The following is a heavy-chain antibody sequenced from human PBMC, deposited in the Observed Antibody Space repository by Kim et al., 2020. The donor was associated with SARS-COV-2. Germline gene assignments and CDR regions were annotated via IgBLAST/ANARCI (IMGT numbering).Heavy chain of an antibody. CDR3: ARTYYDSWGYYFGYNWF. CDR1: GFTFSTYA. D-gene: IGHD3-22*01. CDR2: ISYDGSNK. V-gene: IGHV3-30*04. Sequence: GGSLRLSCAASGFTFSTYAMHWVRQAPGKGLEWVAVISYDGSNKYYADSVKGRSTISRDTSKNTLYLQMNSLRAEDTAVYYCARTYYDSWGYYFGYNWF. J-gene: IGHJ5*01.